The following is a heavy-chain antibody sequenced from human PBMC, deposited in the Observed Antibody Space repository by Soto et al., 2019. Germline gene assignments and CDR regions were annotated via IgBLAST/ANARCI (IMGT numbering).Heavy chain of an antibody. D-gene: IGHD1-1*01. Sequence: QMQLVQSGPEVKKPGTSVKVSCKASGFTFTSSAMQWVRQARGQRLEWIGWIVVGSGNTNYAQKFQERVTITRDMSTSTAYRELSSLRSEDTAVYYCAAVAQLERRPPYGMDVWGQGTTVTVSS. CDR1: GFTFTSSA. CDR3: AAVAQLERRPPYGMDV. CDR2: IVVGSGNT. V-gene: IGHV1-58*02. J-gene: IGHJ6*02.